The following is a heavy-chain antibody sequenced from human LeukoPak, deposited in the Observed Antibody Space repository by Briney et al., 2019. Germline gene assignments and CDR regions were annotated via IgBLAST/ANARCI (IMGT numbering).Heavy chain of an antibody. D-gene: IGHD3-10*01. CDR3: LAGGGY. Sequence: TGGSLRLSCTASGFTFSSRWMNWVRQAPGRGLEWVANINPDGSGKQYVDSVKGRFTISRDNAENSLYLQLNSLRAEDTAVYYCLAGGGYWGQGTLVTVSS. CDR2: INPDGSGK. J-gene: IGHJ4*02. V-gene: IGHV3-7*01. CDR1: GFTFSSRW.